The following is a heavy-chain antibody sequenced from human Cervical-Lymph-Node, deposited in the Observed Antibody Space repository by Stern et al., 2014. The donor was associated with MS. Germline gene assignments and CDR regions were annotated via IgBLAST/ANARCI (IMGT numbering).Heavy chain of an antibody. Sequence: VQLAESGGGVVQPGTSLRLSCEASGFTFSGYGMHWVRQAPGKGLECVAVIWSDGNSKYYADSMKGRFTISRDNSKDTLYLQMDSLRAEDTALYYCARDLARELLTPGYWGQGTLVTVSS. CDR3: ARDLARELLTPGY. D-gene: IGHD1-26*01. CDR1: GFTFSGYG. CDR2: IWSDGNSK. V-gene: IGHV3-33*01. J-gene: IGHJ4*02.